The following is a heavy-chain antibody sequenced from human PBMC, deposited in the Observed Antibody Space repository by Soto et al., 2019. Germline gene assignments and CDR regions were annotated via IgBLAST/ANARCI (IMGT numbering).Heavy chain of an antibody. CDR3: AIDRGNEQYDFWSGYPSFDY. J-gene: IGHJ4*02. CDR1: GGTFSSYA. V-gene: IGHV1-69*19. CDR2: IIPIFGTA. Sequence: QVQLVQSGAEVKKPGSSVKVSCKASGGTFSSYAISWVRQAPGQGLAWMGGIIPIFGTANYVQKFQRRVTITAAECTSTAYLELSSLRSEDTAVYYCAIDRGNEQYDFWSGYPSFDYCGQVTLVTVSS. D-gene: IGHD3-3*01.